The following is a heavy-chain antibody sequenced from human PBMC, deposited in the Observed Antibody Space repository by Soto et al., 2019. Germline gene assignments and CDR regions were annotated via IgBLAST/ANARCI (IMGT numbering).Heavy chain of an antibody. D-gene: IGHD1-26*01. CDR2: IYWDDDK. Sequence: QITLKESGPPLVKPTQTLTLTCTFSGFSLSTSGVGVGWIRQPPGKALEWLALIYWDDDKRYSPSLKSRLTITKDTSKNQVVLTMTNMDPVDTATYYCAHSSTKIWELAIPFDYWGQGTLVTVSS. V-gene: IGHV2-5*02. CDR3: AHSSTKIWELAIPFDY. CDR1: GFSLSTSGVG. J-gene: IGHJ4*02.